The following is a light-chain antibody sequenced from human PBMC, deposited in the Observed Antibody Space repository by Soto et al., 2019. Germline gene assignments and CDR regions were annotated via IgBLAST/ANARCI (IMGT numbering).Light chain of an antibody. CDR2: EVS. CDR3: NSYRSSDSVV. Sequence: QSALTQPTSVSGSTGKSITISCTGTSNDVGGYNHVSWYQQHPGKAPKLIIYEVSYRPSGVSNRFSGSKSGNTASLTISGLQAEDEADYYCNSYRSSDSVVFGGGTKLTV. V-gene: IGLV2-14*01. J-gene: IGLJ2*01. CDR1: SNDVGGYNH.